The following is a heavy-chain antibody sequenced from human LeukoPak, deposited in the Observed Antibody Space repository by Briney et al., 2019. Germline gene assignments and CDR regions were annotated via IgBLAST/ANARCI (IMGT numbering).Heavy chain of an antibody. CDR1: GVSISSYY. Sequence: SETLSLTCTVSGVSISSYYWSWIRQPPGKGLEWIGDIYYSGNTNYKYSLESRVTISVDTSKNQFSLKLSSVTAADTAVYYCARGKLYFAPPMGFDYWGQGTLVTVSS. J-gene: IGHJ4*02. V-gene: IGHV4-59*01. D-gene: IGHD3-9*01. CDR3: ARGKLYFAPPMGFDY. CDR2: IYYSGNT.